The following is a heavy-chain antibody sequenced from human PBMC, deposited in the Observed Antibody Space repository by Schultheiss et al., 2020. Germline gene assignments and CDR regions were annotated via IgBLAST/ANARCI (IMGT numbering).Heavy chain of an antibody. CDR3: ASITLVAV. V-gene: IGHV4-61*02. J-gene: IGHJ6*02. CDR1: GGSISSGSYY. CDR2: IYTSGST. Sequence: SETLSLTCTVSGGSISSGSYYWSWIRQPAGKGLEWIGRIYTSGSTYYNPSLKSRVTISVDTSKNQFSLKLSSVTAADTAVYYCASITLVAVWGQGTTVTVSS.